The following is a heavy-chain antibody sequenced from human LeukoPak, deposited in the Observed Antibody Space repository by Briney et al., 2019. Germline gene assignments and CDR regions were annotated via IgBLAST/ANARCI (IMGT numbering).Heavy chain of an antibody. Sequence: GGSLRLSCEVSGFAFGSYWMGWFRQAPGEGVESVATINNDGKETYYVDSVKGRFSIYRDNAKNSMFLQMNRLRAEDTAVYYCARALIGYYFDYWGQGTLVTVSS. D-gene: IGHD2-8*01. CDR3: ARALIGYYFDY. CDR1: GFAFGSYW. J-gene: IGHJ4*02. V-gene: IGHV3-7*01. CDR2: INNDGKET.